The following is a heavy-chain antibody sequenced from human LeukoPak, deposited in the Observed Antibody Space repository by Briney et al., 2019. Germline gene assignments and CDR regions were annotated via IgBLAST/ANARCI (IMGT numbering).Heavy chain of an antibody. CDR1: GFTFSSYA. D-gene: IGHD3-3*01. V-gene: IGHV3-23*01. CDR2: ISGSGDST. CDR3: AKGTVRFLEWGQRGYFDY. J-gene: IGHJ4*02. Sequence: GGSLRLSCAASGFTFSSYAMSWVRQAPGKGLEWVSGISGSGDSTYYADSVKGRFTISRDNSINTLYLQMNSLRAADTAVYYCAKGTVRFLEWGQRGYFDYWGQGALVTVSS.